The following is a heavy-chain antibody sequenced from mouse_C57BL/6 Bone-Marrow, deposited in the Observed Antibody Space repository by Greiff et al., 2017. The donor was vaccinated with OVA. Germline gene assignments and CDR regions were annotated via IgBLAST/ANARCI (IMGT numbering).Heavy chain of an antibody. Sequence: QVQLQQSGAELARPGASVKMSCKASGYTFTSYTMHWVKQRPGQGLEWIGYINPSSGYTKYNQKFKDKATLTADKSSSTAYMQLSSLTSEDSAVYYCARGDYDRDFDVWGTGTTVTVSS. CDR2: INPSSGYT. J-gene: IGHJ1*03. D-gene: IGHD2-4*01. CDR3: ARGDYDRDFDV. CDR1: GYTFTSYT. V-gene: IGHV1-4*01.